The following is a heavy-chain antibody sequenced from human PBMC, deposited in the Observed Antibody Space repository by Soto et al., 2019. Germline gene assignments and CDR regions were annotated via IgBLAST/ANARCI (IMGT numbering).Heavy chain of an antibody. CDR1: GLIFSTYG. CDR2: ISNDVRNI. Sequence: VQLVESGGGVVQPGRSLRLSCAASGLIFSTYGFHWVRQAPGKGLEWVAVISNDVRNIHYAESVKGRFTISRDNSKNTLYLQMNSLRPNDTAVYYCVKDTLGGMTPVFMPGPDWGQGTLVTVSS. V-gene: IGHV3-30*18. D-gene: IGHD2-2*01. J-gene: IGHJ4*02. CDR3: VKDTLGGMTPVFMPGPD.